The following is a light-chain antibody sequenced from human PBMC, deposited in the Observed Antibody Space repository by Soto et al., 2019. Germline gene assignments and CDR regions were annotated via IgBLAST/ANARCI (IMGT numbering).Light chain of an antibody. CDR3: QQYNNWPPWT. V-gene: IGKV3-15*01. Sequence: EIVMTQSPATLSVSPVERSTLSCRASQSVGSDLAWYQHTPGQPPRLLIYGASTRATGIPGRFSGSGSGTEFTLTISSLQSEDFAVYFCQQYNNWPPWTFGQGTKVDIK. CDR2: GAS. CDR1: QSVGSD. J-gene: IGKJ1*01.